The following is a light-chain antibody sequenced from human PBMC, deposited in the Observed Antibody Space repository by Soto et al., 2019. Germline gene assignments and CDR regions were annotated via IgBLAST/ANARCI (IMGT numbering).Light chain of an antibody. CDR3: KQYNSYLYT. CDR2: DAS. V-gene: IGKV1-5*01. Sequence: DIQMTQSPSTLSASVGDRVTITCRASQSISSWVAWYQQKPGKAPKLLIYDASSWESGVPSRFCGSGSGTEFTLSISSLQPDDFATYYCKQYNSYLYTFGQGTKLEIK. CDR1: QSISSW. J-gene: IGKJ2*01.